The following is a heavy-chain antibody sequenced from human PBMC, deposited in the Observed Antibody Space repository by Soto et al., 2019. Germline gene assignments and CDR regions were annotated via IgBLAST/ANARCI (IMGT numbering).Heavy chain of an antibody. Sequence: EVQLLESGGGLVQPGGSLRLSCAASGFTFSNFAMSWVRQAPGGGLQWVSSISGSGATTYYGNSVKGRFTISRDNSKNTLSLQMNSLRAEDSALYYCASGMTTVTPEWFDPWGQGTLVTVSS. CDR2: ISGSGATT. D-gene: IGHD4-4*01. CDR1: GFTFSNFA. J-gene: IGHJ5*02. V-gene: IGHV3-23*01. CDR3: ASGMTTVTPEWFDP.